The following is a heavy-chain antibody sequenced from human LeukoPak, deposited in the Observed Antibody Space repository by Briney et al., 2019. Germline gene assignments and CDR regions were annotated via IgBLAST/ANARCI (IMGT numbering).Heavy chain of an antibody. CDR3: AKRPCRGGRCYSGLDY. V-gene: IGHV3-30*18. CDR2: ISYEGSDK. J-gene: IGHJ4*02. D-gene: IGHD2-15*01. CDR1: GFTFSTYG. Sequence: GGSLRLSCAASGFTFSTYGMHWVRQAPGKGLEWVAAISYEGSDKYYADSVKGRFTTSRDNSKNTLFLQMNSLRAEDTAVYYCAKRPCRGGRCYSGLDYWGQGTLVTVSS.